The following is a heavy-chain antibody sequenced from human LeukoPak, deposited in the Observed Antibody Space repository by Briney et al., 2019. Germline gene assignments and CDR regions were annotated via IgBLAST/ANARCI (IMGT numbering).Heavy chain of an antibody. D-gene: IGHD6-6*01. CDR2: IYYSGST. Sequence: PSETLSLTCTVSGGSISSYYWSWIRQPPGKGLEWIGYIYYSGSTNYNPSLKSRVTISVDTSKNQFSLKLSSVTAADTAVYYCARGLDYYYYYGMDVWGQGTTVTVSS. CDR3: ARGLDYYYYYGMDV. J-gene: IGHJ6*02. V-gene: IGHV4-59*01. CDR1: GGSISSYY.